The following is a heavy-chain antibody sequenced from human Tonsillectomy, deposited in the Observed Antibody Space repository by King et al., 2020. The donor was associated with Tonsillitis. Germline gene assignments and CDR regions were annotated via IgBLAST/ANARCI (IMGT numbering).Heavy chain of an antibody. CDR2: ISGSGGST. D-gene: IGHD2-15*01. V-gene: IGHV3-23*04. CDR1: GFTFSSYA. CDR3: ARAIRYCSGGSCYFNY. J-gene: IGHJ4*02. Sequence: VQLVESGGGLVQPGGSLRLSCAASGFTFSSYAMSWVRQAPGKGLDWVSAISGSGGSTYYADSVKGRVTISRDNSKNTLYLQMNSLRAEDTAVYYCARAIRYCSGGSCYFNYWGQGTLVTVSS.